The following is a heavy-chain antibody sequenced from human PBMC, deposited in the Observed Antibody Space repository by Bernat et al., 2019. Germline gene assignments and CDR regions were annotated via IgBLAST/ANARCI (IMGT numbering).Heavy chain of an antibody. D-gene: IGHD2-15*01. CDR3: ARGGRRAAGTFDY. Sequence: QVHLVESGGGVVQPGRSLRLSCAASGFTFSSYGMLWVRQVPGKGLEWVAVIWYDGSNKYYGDSVKGRFTISRDNSKNTLYLQMNSLRVEDTAVYYCARGGRRAAGTFDYWGQGTLVTVSS. CDR1: GFTFSSYG. J-gene: IGHJ4*02. V-gene: IGHV3-33*01. CDR2: IWYDGSNK.